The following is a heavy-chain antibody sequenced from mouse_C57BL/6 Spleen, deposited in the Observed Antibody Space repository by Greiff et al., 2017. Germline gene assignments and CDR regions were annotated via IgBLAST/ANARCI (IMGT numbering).Heavy chain of an antibody. J-gene: IGHJ1*03. Sequence: EVQVVESGGGLVQPGGSMKLSCVASGFTFSNYWMNWVRQSPEKGLEWVAQIRLKSDNYATHYAVSVKGRFTISRDDSKSSVYLQMNNLRAGDTEMYYYAGEWGYYNYDWYFDVWGTGTTVTVSS. CDR2: IRLKSDNYAT. V-gene: IGHV6-3*01. CDR1: GFTFSNYW. D-gene: IGHD2-4*01. CDR3: AGEWGYYNYDWYFDV.